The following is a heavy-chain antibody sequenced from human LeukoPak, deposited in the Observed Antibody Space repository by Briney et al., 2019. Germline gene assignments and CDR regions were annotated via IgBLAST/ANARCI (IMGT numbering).Heavy chain of an antibody. J-gene: IGHJ6*03. CDR1: GGSISSYY. V-gene: IGHV4-59*01. CDR2: IYYSGST. CDR3: ARQSLLRWFDYYMDV. Sequence: PSETLSLTCTVSGGSISSYYWSWIRQPPGKGLEWIGYIYYSGSTNYNPSLKSRVTISVDTSKNQFSLKPSSVTAADPAVYYCARQSLLRWFDYYMDVWGKGTTVTVSS. D-gene: IGHD3-10*01.